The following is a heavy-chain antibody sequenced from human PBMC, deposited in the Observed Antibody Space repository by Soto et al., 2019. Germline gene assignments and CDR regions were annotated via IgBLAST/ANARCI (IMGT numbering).Heavy chain of an antibody. CDR1: GYTFTSYG. CDR3: ARGYYDFWSGYPNWFDP. J-gene: IGHJ5*02. CDR2: ISAYNGNT. Sequence: ASVKVSCKASGYTFTSYGISWVRQAPGQGLEWMGWISAYNGNTNYAQKLQGRVTMTTDTSTSTAYMELRSLRSDDTAVYYCARGYYDFWSGYPNWFDPWGQGTLVTAPQ. V-gene: IGHV1-18*01. D-gene: IGHD3-3*01.